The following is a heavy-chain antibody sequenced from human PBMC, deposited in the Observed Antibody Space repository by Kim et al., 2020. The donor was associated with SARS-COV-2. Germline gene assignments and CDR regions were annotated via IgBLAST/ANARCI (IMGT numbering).Heavy chain of an antibody. CDR3: ARGPRWLQSTDRWFDP. CDR2: IIPIFGTA. Sequence: SVKVSCKASGGTFSSYAISWVRQAPGQGLEWMGGIIPIFGTANYAQKFQGRVTITADESTSTAYMELSSLRSEDTAVYYCARGPRWLQSTDRWFDPWGQGTLVTVSS. V-gene: IGHV1-69*13. CDR1: GGTFSSYA. D-gene: IGHD5-12*01. J-gene: IGHJ5*02.